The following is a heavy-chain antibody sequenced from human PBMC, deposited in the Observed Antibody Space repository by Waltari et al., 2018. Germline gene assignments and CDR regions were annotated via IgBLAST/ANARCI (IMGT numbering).Heavy chain of an antibody. CDR2: INPNSGGT. CDR3: ARGGALGSYFDYYYYMDV. V-gene: IGHV1-2*02. Sequence: QVQLVQSGAEVKKPGASVKVSCKASGYTFTGYYMHWVRQAPGHGLEWMGWINPNSGGTNYAQKFQGRVTMTRDTSISTAYMELSRLRSDDTAVYYCARGGALGSYFDYYYYMDVWGKGTTVTISS. CDR1: GYTFTGYY. J-gene: IGHJ6*03. D-gene: IGHD1-26*01.